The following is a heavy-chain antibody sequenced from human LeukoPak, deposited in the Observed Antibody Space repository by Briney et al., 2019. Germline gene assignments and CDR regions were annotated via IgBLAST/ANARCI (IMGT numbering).Heavy chain of an antibody. D-gene: IGHD3-10*01. CDR2: IYTSGST. J-gene: IGHJ4*02. CDR1: GGSISSGGYY. Sequence: PSETLSLTCTVSGGSISSGGYYWSWIRQPAGKGLEWIGRIYTSGSTNYNPSLKSRVTMSVDTSNNQFSLQLSSVTAADTAVYYCRGVRFGELFDYWGQGTLVTVSS. CDR3: RGVRFGELFDY. V-gene: IGHV4-61*02.